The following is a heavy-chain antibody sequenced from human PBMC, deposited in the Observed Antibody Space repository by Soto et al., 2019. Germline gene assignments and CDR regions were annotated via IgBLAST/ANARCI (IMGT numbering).Heavy chain of an antibody. V-gene: IGHV1-18*01. CDR3: ARDGTIVGATVGGDY. J-gene: IGHJ4*02. CDR1: GYTFTSYG. Sequence: QVKLVQSGAEVKKPGASVKVSCKASGYTFTSYGISWVRQAPGQGLEWMGWISAYNGNTNYAQKLQGRVTMTTDTTTSTAYMELRRLRSDDTAVYYCARDGTIVGATVGGDYWGQGTLVTVSS. CDR2: ISAYNGNT. D-gene: IGHD1-26*01.